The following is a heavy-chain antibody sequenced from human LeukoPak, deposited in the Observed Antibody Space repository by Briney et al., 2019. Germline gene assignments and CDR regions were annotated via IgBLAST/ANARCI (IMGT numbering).Heavy chain of an antibody. D-gene: IGHD6-19*01. CDR2: IKQDGGET. CDR1: GFTFSGYW. Sequence: GGSLRLSCAASGFTFSGYWMSWVRQAPGKGLEWVANIKQDGGETYFADSVKGRFTISRDNAKNSLYLQMNSLRAEDTAVYYCARVRVTAVAGRGSPYYYYGMDVWGQGTTVTVSS. CDR3: ARVRVTAVAGRGSPYYYYGMDV. V-gene: IGHV3-7*01. J-gene: IGHJ6*02.